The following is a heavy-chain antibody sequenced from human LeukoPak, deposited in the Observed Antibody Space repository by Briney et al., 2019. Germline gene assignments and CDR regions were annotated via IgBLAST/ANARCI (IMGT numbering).Heavy chain of an antibody. Sequence: GGSVRLSCAASGFTFSSYSMNWVRQAPGKGLEWVSSIRSSSSYIHYADSVKGRFTISRDNAKNSLYLQMNSLRAEDTAVYYCARETNYDILTGYYKSDAFDIWGQGTMVTVSS. D-gene: IGHD3-9*01. J-gene: IGHJ3*02. CDR3: ARETNYDILTGYYKSDAFDI. CDR1: GFTFSSYS. CDR2: IRSSSSYI. V-gene: IGHV3-21*01.